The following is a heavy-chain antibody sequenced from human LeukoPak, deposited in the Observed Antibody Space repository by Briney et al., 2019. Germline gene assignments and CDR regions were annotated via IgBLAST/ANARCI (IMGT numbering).Heavy chain of an antibody. V-gene: IGHV4-59*08. Sequence: PSETLSLTCTVSGGSISSYYWSWIRQPPGKGLEWIGYIYYSGSTNYNPSLKSRVTISVDTSKNQFSLKLSSVTAADTAVYYCARRIDYYDSSGYLYWGQGTLVTVSS. J-gene: IGHJ4*02. CDR1: GGSISSYY. CDR3: ARRIDYYDSSGYLY. CDR2: IYYSGST. D-gene: IGHD3-22*01.